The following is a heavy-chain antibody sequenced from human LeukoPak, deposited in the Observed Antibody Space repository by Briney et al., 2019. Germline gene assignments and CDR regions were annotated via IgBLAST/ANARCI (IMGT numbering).Heavy chain of an antibody. CDR2: IYTSGGT. D-gene: IGHD6-19*01. V-gene: IGHV4-4*07. CDR1: GGSISNYY. J-gene: IGHJ4*02. CDR3: ARAAEYSSGWYLFDF. Sequence: SSEPLSLTCTVSGGSISNYYWTWIRQPAGKGLEWIGRIYTSGGTNYNPSLKSRVTMSVDTSTNQFSLKLSSVTAADTAMYYCARAAEYSSGWYLFDFWGQGILVTVSA.